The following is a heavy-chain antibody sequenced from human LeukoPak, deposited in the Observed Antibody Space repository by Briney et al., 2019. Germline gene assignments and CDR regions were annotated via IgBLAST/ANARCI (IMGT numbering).Heavy chain of an antibody. CDR3: ATMTTVTTDY. V-gene: IGHV3-48*03. Sequence: GGSLRLSCAASGFTFSSYEMNWVRQAPGKGLEWVSYISSSGSTIYYADSVKGRFTISRDNAKNSLYLQMNSLRAEDTVVYYCATMTTVTTDYWGQGTLVTVSS. J-gene: IGHJ4*02. CDR2: ISSSGSTI. CDR1: GFTFSSYE. D-gene: IGHD4-17*01.